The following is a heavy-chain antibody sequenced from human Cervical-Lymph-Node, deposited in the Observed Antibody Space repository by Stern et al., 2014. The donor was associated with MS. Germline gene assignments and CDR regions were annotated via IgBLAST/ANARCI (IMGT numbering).Heavy chain of an antibody. V-gene: IGHV1-69*06. CDR3: ALDLGVGPTVY. CDR1: GGTFSNSG. CDR2: IIPIHDTT. D-gene: IGHD1-26*01. J-gene: IGHJ4*02. Sequence: DQLVESGPEVRRPGSSVKVSCKASGGTFSNSGISWVRQAPGQGLEWMGGIIPIHDTTNYAQKFRGSVTITADRSTTTAYMELRSLNSDDAAVYYCALDLGVGPTVYWGQGTLVTVSS.